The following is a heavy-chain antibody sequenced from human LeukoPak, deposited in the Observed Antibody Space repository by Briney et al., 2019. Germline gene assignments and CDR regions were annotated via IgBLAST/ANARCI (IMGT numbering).Heavy chain of an antibody. J-gene: IGHJ6*02. V-gene: IGHV1-24*01. CDR1: GYTLSELS. D-gene: IGHD3-10*01. CDR2: FVREGGDT. CDR3: STENVEMLRTGVYYRYYNGMNV. Sequence: ASVKVSCKVSGYTLSELSIHWVRQAPGKGLEWMGCFVREGGDTIYARKFQGRVTMTEDTSADTAYLELTSLRSEDTAVYYCSTENVEMLRTGVYYRYYNGMNVWGQGTTVSVSS.